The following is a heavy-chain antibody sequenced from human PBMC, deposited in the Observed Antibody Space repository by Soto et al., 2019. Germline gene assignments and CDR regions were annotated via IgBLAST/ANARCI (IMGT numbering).Heavy chain of an antibody. CDR2: MSYDGTKE. V-gene: IGHV3-30*18. Sequence: TVGSLRLSCAASGFTLTTYGMHWVRQAPGKGLEWVAAMSYDGTKEYYADSVKGRFTISRDSSRNTLFLQLNSLRAEDTAVYYCAKEFGSTWIDHWGEGTLVTVSS. J-gene: IGHJ4*02. D-gene: IGHD6-13*01. CDR1: GFTLTTYG. CDR3: AKEFGSTWIDH.